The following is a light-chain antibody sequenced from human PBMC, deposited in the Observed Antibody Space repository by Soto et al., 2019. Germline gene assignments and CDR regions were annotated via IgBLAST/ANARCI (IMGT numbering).Light chain of an antibody. Sequence: EIVLTQYPGTQSLSPGERATLSCRASQSVSSSYLAWYQQKPGQAPRLLIYGASSRATGIPDRFSGSGSGTDFTLTISRLEPEDFAVYYCQQYGSSQWTFGQGTKVDI. CDR2: GAS. J-gene: IGKJ1*01. V-gene: IGKV3-20*01. CDR3: QQYGSSQWT. CDR1: QSVSSSY.